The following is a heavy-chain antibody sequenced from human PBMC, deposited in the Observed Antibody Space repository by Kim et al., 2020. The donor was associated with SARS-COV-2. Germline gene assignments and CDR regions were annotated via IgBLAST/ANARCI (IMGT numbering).Heavy chain of an antibody. J-gene: IGHJ4*02. V-gene: IGHV4-34*01. Sequence: SETLSLTCAIYGWPFRGNYWSWTRQPTGNGLEPSGEIHHSGSTNYNPSLKSRVTISVDTSKNQFSLKLSSVTAAHTAVYYCAREVPDYSDNPRFDYWRQGTLLTLSS. CDR2: IHHSGST. D-gene: IGHD5-12*01. CDR3: AREVPDYSDNPRFDY. CDR1: GWPFRGNY.